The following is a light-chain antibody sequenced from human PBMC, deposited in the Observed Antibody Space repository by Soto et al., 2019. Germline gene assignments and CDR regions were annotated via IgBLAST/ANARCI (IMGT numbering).Light chain of an antibody. J-gene: IGKJ2*01. CDR3: LQHNSYPYP. CDR2: GAS. V-gene: IGKV1-17*03. Sequence: DIQMTQSPSAMSASVGDRVTITCRASQGIGNFLAWFQQKPGKVPQRLIYGASSLQSGVPSRFSGSGSGTEFTLTISSLQPEDFATYYCLQHNSYPYPFGQGTKLEIK. CDR1: QGIGNF.